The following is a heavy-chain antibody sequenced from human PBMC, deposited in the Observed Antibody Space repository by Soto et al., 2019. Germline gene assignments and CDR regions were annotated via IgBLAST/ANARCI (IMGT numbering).Heavy chain of an antibody. J-gene: IGHJ4*02. CDR1: GGSISSYY. D-gene: IGHD6-19*01. CDR3: ARDTLAGHYYFAY. Sequence: PSETLSLTCTVSGGSISSYYWSWIRQPPGKGLEWIGYIYYSGSTNYNPSLKSRVTISVDTSKNQFSLKLSSVTAADTAVYYCARDTLAGHYYFAYWGQGTLVTVSS. CDR2: IYYSGST. V-gene: IGHV4-59*01.